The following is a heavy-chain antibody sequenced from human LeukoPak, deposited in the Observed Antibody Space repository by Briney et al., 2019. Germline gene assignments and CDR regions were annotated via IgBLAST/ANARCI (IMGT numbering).Heavy chain of an antibody. CDR2: ISYDGSDK. CDR1: GFTFSNHG. J-gene: IGHJ6*04. V-gene: IGHV3-30*18. CDR3: AKDRGYTYGYSDV. D-gene: IGHD5-18*01. Sequence: PGGSLRLSCAASGFTFSNHGMHWVRQAPGRGLEWVAVISYDGSDKYYADSVKGRFTISRDKSKNTLYLQMNSLRGEDTAVYYCAKDRGYTYGYSDVWGKGTTVTVSS.